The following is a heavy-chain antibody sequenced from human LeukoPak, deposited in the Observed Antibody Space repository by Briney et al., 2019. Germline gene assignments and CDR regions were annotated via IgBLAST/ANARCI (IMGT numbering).Heavy chain of an antibody. V-gene: IGHV4-59*08. CDR3: ARNDGDI. CDR2: IYYSGST. J-gene: IGHJ3*02. D-gene: IGHD3-16*01. CDR1: GGSISNYY. Sequence: SETLSLTCTVSGGSISNYYWSWIRQPPGKGLEWIGYIYYSGSTNYNPSLKSRVTIAVDRSKNQFSLKLSSVTAADTAVYYCARNDGDIWGQGTMVTVSS.